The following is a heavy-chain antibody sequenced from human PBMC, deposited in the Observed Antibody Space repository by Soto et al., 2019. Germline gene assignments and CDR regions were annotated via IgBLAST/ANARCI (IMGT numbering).Heavy chain of an antibody. CDR1: GFTFSIYS. CDR2: TSDSSHYM. Sequence: PGGSLRLSCAASGFTFSIYSMNWVRQAPGKGLEWVASTSDSSHYMYYADSVEGRFTVSRDNAKSSLYLQMDSLRAEDTAVYYCARVRSGGSGYFDYWGQGTLVTVSS. V-gene: IGHV3-21*01. CDR3: ARVRSGGSGYFDY. D-gene: IGHD2-15*01. J-gene: IGHJ4*02.